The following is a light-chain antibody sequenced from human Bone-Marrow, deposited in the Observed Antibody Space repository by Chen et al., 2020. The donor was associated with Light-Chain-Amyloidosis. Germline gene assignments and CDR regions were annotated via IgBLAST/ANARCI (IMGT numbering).Light chain of an antibody. J-gene: IGLJ2*01. V-gene: IGLV3-25*03. CDR3: QSADSSGTYEVI. CDR2: RDT. Sequence: YELTQPPSVSVSPGQPARITCSGDALPTKYAYWYQQKPGQAPVLVIHRDTERPSGISERFSGSSSETTATLTISGVQAEDEADYHCQSADSSGTYEVIFGGGTKLTVL. CDR1: ALPTKY.